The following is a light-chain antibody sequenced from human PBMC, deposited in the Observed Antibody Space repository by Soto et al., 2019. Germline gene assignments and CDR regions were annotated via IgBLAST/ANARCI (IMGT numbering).Light chain of an antibody. Sequence: QSVLTQPPSVSGAPGQRVTISCTGSSSNIGAGYDVHWYQQLPGTAPKLLIYGNSNRPSGVPDRFSGSKSGTSASLAITGLQAEGEADYYCQSYDRSLSGLYVFGTGTKVTVL. V-gene: IGLV1-40*01. J-gene: IGLJ1*01. CDR1: SSNIGAGYD. CDR3: QSYDRSLSGLYV. CDR2: GNS.